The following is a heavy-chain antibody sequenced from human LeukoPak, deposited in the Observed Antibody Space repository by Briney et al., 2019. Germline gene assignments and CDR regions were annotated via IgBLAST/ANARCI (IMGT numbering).Heavy chain of an antibody. D-gene: IGHD1-26*01. Sequence: ASVKVSCKSSVYIFTGYYMHWVRQAPGQGLEWMGWINPNGGGTNSAQKFQGRVTMTRDTSISTAYMELSRLTSADTAVYYCARHTYSGSYHFDYWGQGTLVTVSS. CDR3: ARHTYSGSYHFDY. V-gene: IGHV1-2*02. CDR2: INPNGGGT. J-gene: IGHJ4*02. CDR1: VYIFTGYY.